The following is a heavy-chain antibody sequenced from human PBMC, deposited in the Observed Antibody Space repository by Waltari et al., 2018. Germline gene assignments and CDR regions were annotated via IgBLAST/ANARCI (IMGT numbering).Heavy chain of an antibody. D-gene: IGHD1-26*01. J-gene: IGHJ4*02. Sequence: QLQLQESGSGLVKPSQTLSLTCAVSGGSISSGGYPWSWIRQPPGKGLEWIGYIYHSGSTYYNPSLKSRVTISVDRSKNQFSLKLSSVTAADTAVYYCAREGESYYVFDYWGQGTLVTVSS. CDR3: AREGESYYVFDY. V-gene: IGHV4-30-2*01. CDR2: IYHSGST. CDR1: GGSISSGGYP.